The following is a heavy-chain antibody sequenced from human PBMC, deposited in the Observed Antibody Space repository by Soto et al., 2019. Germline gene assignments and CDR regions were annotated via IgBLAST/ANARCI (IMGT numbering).Heavy chain of an antibody. J-gene: IGHJ4*02. CDR3: SRDPPAYHSAFDS. CDR1: GDSVSNNGAA. V-gene: IGHV6-1*01. Sequence: SQTLSLTCAISGDSVSNNGAAWNWIRQSPSRGLEWLGRTYYRSRWHTDYAVSMKSRITITPDTSKNQFSLQVNSVTPEHTALYYCSRDPPAYHSAFDSWGQGTLVTVSS. D-gene: IGHD4-4*01. CDR2: TYYRSRWHT.